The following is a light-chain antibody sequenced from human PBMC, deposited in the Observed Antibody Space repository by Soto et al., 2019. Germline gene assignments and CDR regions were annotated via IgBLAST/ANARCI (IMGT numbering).Light chain of an antibody. V-gene: IGKV1-39*01. CDR3: QQSYSTPWT. CDR2: AAS. Sequence: DVQMTQSPSSLSASVGDRVTITCRASQSISSYLNWYQQKPGKAPKLLIYAASSLQSGVPSRFSGSGSGTDFNLTISSLQPEDFATYYCQQSYSTPWTFGQGTKVDSK. CDR1: QSISSY. J-gene: IGKJ1*01.